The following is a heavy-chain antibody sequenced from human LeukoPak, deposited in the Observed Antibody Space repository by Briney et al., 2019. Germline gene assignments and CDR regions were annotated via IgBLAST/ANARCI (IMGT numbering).Heavy chain of an antibody. V-gene: IGHV3-48*01. Sequence: GGSLRLSCAASGFTFSSYSMNWVRQAPGKGLEWISYISSSSNTIYYADSVKGRFTISRDNAKNSLYLQMNSLRAEDTAVYYCAREPHAFDIWGQGTMVTVSS. CDR3: AREPHAFDI. J-gene: IGHJ3*02. CDR2: ISSSSNTI. CDR1: GFTFSSYS.